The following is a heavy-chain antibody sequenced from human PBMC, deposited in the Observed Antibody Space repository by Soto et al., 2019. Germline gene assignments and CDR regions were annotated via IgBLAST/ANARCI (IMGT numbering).Heavy chain of an antibody. D-gene: IGHD3-9*01. CDR3: ARDPYFDWLSNYYYYGMDV. CDR2: IWYDGSNK. V-gene: IGHV3-33*01. J-gene: IGHJ6*02. Sequence: TGGSLRLSCAASGFTFSSYGMQWVRQAPGKGLEWVAVIWYDGSNKYYADSVKGRFTISRGNSKNTLYLQMNSLRAEDTAVYYCARDPYFDWLSNYYYYGMDVRGQGTTVTVSS. CDR1: GFTFSSYG.